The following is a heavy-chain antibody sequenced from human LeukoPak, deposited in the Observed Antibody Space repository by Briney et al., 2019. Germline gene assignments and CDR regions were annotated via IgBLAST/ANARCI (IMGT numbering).Heavy chain of an antibody. J-gene: IGHJ4*02. D-gene: IGHD6-19*01. CDR3: AKDGESSGWPYYFDY. V-gene: IGHV3-9*01. Sequence: PGGSLRLSCEASGFTFDDYAMHWVRQAPGKGLEWVSGISWNSGSIDYAGSVKGRFTISRDNAKNSLYLQMDSLRAEDTALYYCAKDGESSGWPYYFDYWGQGTLVTVSS. CDR1: GFTFDDYA. CDR2: ISWNSGSI.